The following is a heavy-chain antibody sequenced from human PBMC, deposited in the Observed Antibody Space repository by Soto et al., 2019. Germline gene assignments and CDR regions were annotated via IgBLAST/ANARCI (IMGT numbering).Heavy chain of an antibody. CDR1: GDSITRGGYY. J-gene: IGHJ5*02. V-gene: IGHV4-31*03. D-gene: IGHD4-17*01. CDR3: ARDVNGDFAIEGFDP. CDR2: IYYSGST. Sequence: PSETLSLTCTVSGDSITRGGYYWSWIRQHPGKGLEWIGYIYYSGSTYYKPSLTSRVTMSVDTSKNQFSLSLSSVTSADTAVYYCARDVNGDFAIEGFDPWGQGTLVTVSS.